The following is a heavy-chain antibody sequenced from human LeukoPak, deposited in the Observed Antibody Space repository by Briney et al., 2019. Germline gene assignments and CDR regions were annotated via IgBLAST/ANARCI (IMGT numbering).Heavy chain of an antibody. J-gene: IGHJ4*02. V-gene: IGHV3-23*01. CDR2: IGGSGIST. CDR1: GFTFSSYA. Sequence: GGSLRLSCAASGFTFSSYAMSWVRQAPGKGLEWVSAIGGSGISTYYADSVKGRFTISRDNSRNTLYLQMNSLRAEDPAIYYCAKRTGDYFDYWGQGTLVTVS. D-gene: IGHD3/OR15-3a*01. CDR3: AKRTGDYFDY.